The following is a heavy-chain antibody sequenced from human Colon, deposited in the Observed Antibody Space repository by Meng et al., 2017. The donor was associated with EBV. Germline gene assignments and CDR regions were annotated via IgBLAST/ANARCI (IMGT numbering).Heavy chain of an antibody. CDR2: VRYSGTA. V-gene: IGHV4-39*01. CDR3: ARHVYGDSYGF. CDR1: GGSLDNSDYF. D-gene: IGHD4-17*01. J-gene: IGHJ4*02. Sequence: QLQLAVSGPGLVKPSETLSLTCTVSGGSLDNSDYFWGWIRQPPGKGLEWIGSVRYSGTAYYNPSLTSRVTISVDTSKNQFSLNLSSLTAADTAVYYCARHVYGDSYGFWGQGTLVTVSS.